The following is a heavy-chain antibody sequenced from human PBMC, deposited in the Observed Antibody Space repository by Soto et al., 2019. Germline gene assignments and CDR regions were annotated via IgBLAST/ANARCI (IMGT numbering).Heavy chain of an antibody. Sequence: QVQLQQWGAGLLKPSETLSLTCAVYGGSFSGYHWTWIRQPPGRGLDWIGEITHRGSPNYNPSLKSRVTISIDTSKKQFSLNLTSVTAADTAVYYCARIPRSDYSDPHDYWGQGTLVTVSS. CDR2: ITHRGSP. J-gene: IGHJ4*02. D-gene: IGHD4-17*01. V-gene: IGHV4-34*01. CDR1: GGSFSGYH. CDR3: ARIPRSDYSDPHDY.